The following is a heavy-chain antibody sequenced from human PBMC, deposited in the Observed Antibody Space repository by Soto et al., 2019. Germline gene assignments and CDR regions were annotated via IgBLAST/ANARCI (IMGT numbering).Heavy chain of an antibody. CDR2: INQDGSEK. Sequence: EVQLVESGGGLVQPGGSLRLSCGASGFTFRTYWLSWVRQFQGKGLEWVANINQDGSEKNYVDSVKGRFTISRDNAKNSLYLQMSSLRAEDTALYYCARDGSTSWYSYDYHGMDVWGQGTTVTVSS. J-gene: IGHJ6*02. V-gene: IGHV3-7*03. CDR3: ARDGSTSWYSYDYHGMDV. CDR1: GFTFRTYW. D-gene: IGHD5-18*01.